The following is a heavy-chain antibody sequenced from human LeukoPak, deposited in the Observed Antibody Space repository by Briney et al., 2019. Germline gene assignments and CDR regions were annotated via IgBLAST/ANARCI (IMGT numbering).Heavy chain of an antibody. CDR2: INPNSGGT. J-gene: IGHJ5*02. CDR3: ARDKGIAGSNWFDP. D-gene: IGHD6-13*01. Sequence: ASVTVSFTASGYTFTVYYMHWVRQAPGQGLEWMGWINPNSGGTNYAQKFQGRVTMTRDTSISTAYMELSRLRSDDTAVYYCARDKGIAGSNWFDPWGQGTLVTVSS. V-gene: IGHV1-2*02. CDR1: GYTFTVYY.